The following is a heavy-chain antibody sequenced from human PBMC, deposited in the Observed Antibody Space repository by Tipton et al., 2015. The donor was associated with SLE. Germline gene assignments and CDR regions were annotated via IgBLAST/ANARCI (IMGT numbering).Heavy chain of an antibody. D-gene: IGHD7-27*01. J-gene: IGHJ3*02. V-gene: IGHV4-34*01. Sequence: TLSLTCAVYGGSFSGYYWSWIRQPPGKGLEWIGEINHSGSTNYNPSLKRRVTISADTSKSQFSLKLSSVTAADTAMYYCARGVPWGGYDTFDIWGQGTMVTVSS. CDR1: GGSFSGYY. CDR2: INHSGST. CDR3: ARGVPWGGYDTFDI.